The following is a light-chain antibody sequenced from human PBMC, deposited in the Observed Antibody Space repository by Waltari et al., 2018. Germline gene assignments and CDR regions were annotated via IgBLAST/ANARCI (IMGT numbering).Light chain of an antibody. CDR3: QQYNSYSYT. CDR2: DAS. J-gene: IGKJ2*01. Sequence: DIQMTQSPSTLSASLGDRVTTTCRASQSISSWLAWYQQKPGKAPKLLIYDASSLESGVPSRFSGSGSGTEFTLTISSLQPDDFATYYCQQYNSYSYTFGQGTKLEIK. V-gene: IGKV1-5*01. CDR1: QSISSW.